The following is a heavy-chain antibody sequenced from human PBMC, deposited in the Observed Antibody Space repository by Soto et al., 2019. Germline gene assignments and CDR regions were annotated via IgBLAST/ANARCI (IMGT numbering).Heavy chain of an antibody. J-gene: IGHJ2*01. D-gene: IGHD4-17*01. Sequence: QLQLQESGPGLVKPSETLSLTCTVSGGSISSSSYYWGWIRQPPGKGLEWIGSIYYSGSTYYNPSLKSRVTISVDTSKNQFSMKLSSVTAADTAVYYCATTVVTNWYFDLWGRGTLVTVSS. V-gene: IGHV4-39*01. CDR1: GGSISSSSYY. CDR3: ATTVVTNWYFDL. CDR2: IYYSGST.